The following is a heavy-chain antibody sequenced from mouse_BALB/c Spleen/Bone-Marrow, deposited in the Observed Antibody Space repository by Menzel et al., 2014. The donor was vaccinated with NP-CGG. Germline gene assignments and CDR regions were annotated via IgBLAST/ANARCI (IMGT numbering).Heavy chain of an antibody. CDR3: ARYRYYGSSGWDY. D-gene: IGHD1-1*01. Sequence: VQLKDSGAELVKPGASVKLSCTASGFNIXDTYIHWVKQRPEQGLEWIGRIDPANGNTKYDPKFQGKATITADTSSNTAYLHLSSLTSEDTAVYYCARYRYYGSSGWDYWGQGTSVTVSS. J-gene: IGHJ4*01. CDR1: GFNIXDTY. CDR2: IDPANGNT. V-gene: IGHV14-3*02.